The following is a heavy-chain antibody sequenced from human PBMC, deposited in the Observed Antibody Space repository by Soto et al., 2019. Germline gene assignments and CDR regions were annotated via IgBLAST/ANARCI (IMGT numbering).Heavy chain of an antibody. Sequence: ASVKVSCKASGYTFTSYGISWVRQAPGQGLEWMGWISAYNGNTNYAQKLQGRVTMTTDTSTSTAYMELRSLRSDDTAVYYCARELPGCSITSCYTVHYYYYGMDVWGQGTTVTVSS. J-gene: IGHJ6*02. CDR1: GYTFTSYG. D-gene: IGHD2-2*02. CDR3: ARELPGCSITSCYTVHYYYYGMDV. CDR2: ISAYNGNT. V-gene: IGHV1-18*01.